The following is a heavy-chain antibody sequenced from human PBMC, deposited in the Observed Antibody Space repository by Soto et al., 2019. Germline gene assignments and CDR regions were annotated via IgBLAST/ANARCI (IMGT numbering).Heavy chain of an antibody. Sequence: SVKVSCKASGGTFSSYAISWVRQAPGQGLEWMGGIVPIFGTANYAQKFQGRVTITADESTSTAYMELSSLRSEDTAVYYCARGGSSPPQDIVVVVAATYYYYYYGMDVWGQGTTVTVSS. CDR2: IVPIFGTA. V-gene: IGHV1-69*13. CDR3: ARGGSSPPQDIVVVVAATYYYYYYGMDV. J-gene: IGHJ6*02. D-gene: IGHD2-15*01. CDR1: GGTFSSYA.